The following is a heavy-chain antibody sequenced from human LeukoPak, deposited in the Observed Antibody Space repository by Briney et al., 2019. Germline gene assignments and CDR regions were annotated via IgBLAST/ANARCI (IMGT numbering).Heavy chain of an antibody. Sequence: GGSLRLSCAASGFTFSSYEMNWVRQAPGKGLEWVSYISSSGSTIYYADSVKGRFTISRDNAKNSLYLQMNSLRAEDTAVYYCTVLCSGRCDCGGTPGMDVWGQGTTVTVSS. CDR2: ISSSGSTI. J-gene: IGHJ6*01. CDR3: TVLCSGRCDCGGTPGMDV. CDR1: GFTFSSYE. V-gene: IGHV3-48*03. D-gene: IGHD2-15*01.